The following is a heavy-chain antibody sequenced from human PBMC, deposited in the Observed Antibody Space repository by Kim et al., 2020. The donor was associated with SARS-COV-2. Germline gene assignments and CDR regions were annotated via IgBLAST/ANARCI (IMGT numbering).Heavy chain of an antibody. Sequence: SVKVSCKASGGTFSSYAISWVRQAPGQGLEWMGGIIPIFGTANYAQKFQGRVTITADESTSTAYMELSSLRSEDTAVYYCARPKRIVVVTEDYYYGMDVWPRDHGHRLL. CDR3: ARPKRIVVVTEDYYYGMDV. CDR1: GGTFSSYA. D-gene: IGHD2-21*02. CDR2: IIPIFGTA. V-gene: IGHV1-69*13. J-gene: IGHJ6*02.